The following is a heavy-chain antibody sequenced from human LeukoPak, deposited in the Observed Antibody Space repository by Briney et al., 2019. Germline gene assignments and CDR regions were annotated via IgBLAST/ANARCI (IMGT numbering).Heavy chain of an antibody. CDR1: GFTFSSYG. CDR2: ISGSGGST. Sequence: PGGSLRLSCAASGFTFSSYGMHWVRQAPGKGLEWVSAISGSGGSTYYADSVKGRFTISRDNSKNTLYLQMNSLRAEDTAVYYCANQGLDKAAFDIWGQGTMVTVSS. J-gene: IGHJ3*02. CDR3: ANQGLDKAAFDI. V-gene: IGHV3-23*01. D-gene: IGHD5-18*01.